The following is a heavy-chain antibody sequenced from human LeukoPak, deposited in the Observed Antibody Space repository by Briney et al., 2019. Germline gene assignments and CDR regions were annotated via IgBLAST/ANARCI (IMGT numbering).Heavy chain of an antibody. V-gene: IGHV3-21*01. J-gene: IGHJ6*03. D-gene: IGHD4-17*01. CDR3: ARANGDYYMDYYMDV. Sequence: PGGSLRLSCAASGFTLSSYGMHWVRQAPGKGLEWVSSISSSSSYIYYADSVKGRFTISRDNAKNSLYLQMNSLRAEDTAVYYCARANGDYYMDYYMDVWGKGTTVTVSS. CDR2: ISSSSSYI. CDR1: GFTLSSYG.